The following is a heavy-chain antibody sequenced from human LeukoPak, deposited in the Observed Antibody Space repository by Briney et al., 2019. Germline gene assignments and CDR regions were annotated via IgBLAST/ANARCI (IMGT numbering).Heavy chain of an antibody. CDR1: GFTFSSYW. CDR3: ARGKVGAIFDI. Sequence: PGRSLRLSCAASGFTFSSYWMHWVRQAPGKGLVWVSRSNGDEGTTSYADSVKGRFTISRDNAKNTLYLQMNSLRAEDTAVYYCARGKVGAIFDIWGQGTMITVSS. J-gene: IGHJ3*02. V-gene: IGHV3-74*01. CDR2: SNGDEGTT. D-gene: IGHD1-26*01.